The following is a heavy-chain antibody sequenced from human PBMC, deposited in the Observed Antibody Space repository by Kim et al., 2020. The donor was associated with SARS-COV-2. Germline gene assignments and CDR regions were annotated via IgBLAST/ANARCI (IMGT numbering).Heavy chain of an antibody. CDR1: GGSISSGGYC. D-gene: IGHD6-6*01. CDR2: IYYSGST. Sequence: SETLSLTCTVSGGSISSGGYCWSWLRQHPGKGLEWIGYIYYSGSTYYNPSLKSRVTISVDTAKNQFSLKLSSVTAADTAVYYCARGYGEEDYSSSTPDHHANNRFDPWGQGTLVTVSS. J-gene: IGHJ5*02. CDR3: ARGYGEEDYSSSTPDHHANNRFDP. V-gene: IGHV4-31*03.